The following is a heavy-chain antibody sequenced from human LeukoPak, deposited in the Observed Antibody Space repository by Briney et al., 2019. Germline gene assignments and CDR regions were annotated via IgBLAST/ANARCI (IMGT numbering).Heavy chain of an antibody. Sequence: ASVKLSCKASGYIFTNHAMQWVRQAPGQRLEWMGWINAGNGDTKYSQNFQGRFTITRDTSAGTVYMDLSRLRYEDTAVYYCARGFWNRGTWGPYYFDYWGQGTLVTVSS. CDR1: GYIFTNHA. CDR2: INAGNGDT. D-gene: IGHD3-3*01. V-gene: IGHV1-3*01. J-gene: IGHJ4*02. CDR3: ARGFWNRGTWGPYYFDY.